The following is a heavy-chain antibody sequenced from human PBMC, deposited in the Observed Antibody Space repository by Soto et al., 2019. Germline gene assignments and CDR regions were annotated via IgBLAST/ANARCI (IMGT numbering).Heavy chain of an antibody. CDR1: GFTFNKYW. V-gene: IGHV3-7*04. CDR3: ARGDYYDTSGPFSDAFDI. Sequence: GGSLRLSCAASGFTFNKYWMSWVRQAPGKGLEWVANIKPDGSEKWYVDSVEGRFTISRDNAKNSVYLQMNSLRAEDTAVYFCARGDYYDTSGPFSDAFDIWGQGTMVTVSS. J-gene: IGHJ3*02. D-gene: IGHD3-22*01. CDR2: IKPDGSEK.